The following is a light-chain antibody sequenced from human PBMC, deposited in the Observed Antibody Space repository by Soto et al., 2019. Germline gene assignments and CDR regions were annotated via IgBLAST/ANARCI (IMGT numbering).Light chain of an antibody. CDR2: DNY. CDR3: GAWDDRLTAYV. J-gene: IGLJ1*01. V-gene: IGLV1-51*01. Sequence: QSVLTQPPSLSAAPGQEVTISCSGSGSNVGYNSVSWYQQLPGTAPKLLIYDNYKRPSGIPARFSGSKSGTSASLGITGLQTGDEADYYCGAWDDRLTAYVFGSGTKVTAL. CDR1: GSNVGYNS.